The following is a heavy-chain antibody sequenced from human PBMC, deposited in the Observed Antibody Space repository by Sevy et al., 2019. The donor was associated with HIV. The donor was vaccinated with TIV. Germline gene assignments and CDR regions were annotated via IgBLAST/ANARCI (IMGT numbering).Heavy chain of an antibody. Sequence: GGSLRLSCAASGFTFSNFAMNWVRQAPGKGLEWVSAISGSGETTYYADSVKGRFTISRDNSKNTLYLQMNSLRAEDTAVYYCAKDPTHFGVLYFDYWGQGTLVTVSS. CDR1: GFTFSNFA. CDR2: ISGSGETT. V-gene: IGHV3-23*01. J-gene: IGHJ4*02. D-gene: IGHD3-3*01. CDR3: AKDPTHFGVLYFDY.